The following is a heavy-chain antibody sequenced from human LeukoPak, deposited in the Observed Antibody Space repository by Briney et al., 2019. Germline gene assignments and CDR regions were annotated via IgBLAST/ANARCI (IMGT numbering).Heavy chain of an antibody. CDR3: AKDPDGEIWFDP. V-gene: IGHV3-23*01. CDR1: GFTFSSYA. Sequence: GGSLRLSCAVSGFTFSSYAMRWVRQAPGKGLEWASAISGSGGSTYYADSVKGRFTISRDNSKNPLYLQMNSLRAEDTAVYYCAKDPDGEIWFDPWGQGTLVTVSS. J-gene: IGHJ5*02. CDR2: ISGSGGST. D-gene: IGHD1-14*01.